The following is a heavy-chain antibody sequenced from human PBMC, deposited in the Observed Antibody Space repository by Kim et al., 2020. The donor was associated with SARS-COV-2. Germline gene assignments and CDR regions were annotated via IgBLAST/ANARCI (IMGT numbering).Heavy chain of an antibody. J-gene: IGHJ3*02. CDR2: MGPDGSQS. Sequence: GGSLRLSCAASGFTFSHFWMTWVRQVPGKGLEWLANMGPDGSQSFYQDSVRGRFTISRDNAHNFLFLQMHSLSAEDTALYYCLRDCGPYFSNIYYDAFDIWGPGTMVTVSS. V-gene: IGHV3-7*03. CDR3: LRDCGPYFSNIYYDAFDI. CDR1: GFTFSHFW. D-gene: IGHD2-21*01.